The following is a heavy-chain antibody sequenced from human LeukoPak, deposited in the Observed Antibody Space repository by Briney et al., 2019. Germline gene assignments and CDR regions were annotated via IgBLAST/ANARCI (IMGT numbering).Heavy chain of an antibody. V-gene: IGHV4-4*07. J-gene: IGHJ4*02. CDR3: ARDPYYDSSGYYWD. D-gene: IGHD3-22*01. CDR1: GGSIRSYY. CDR2: IYTSGST. Sequence: TSETLSLTCTVSGGSIRSYYWNWVRRPAGKGLEWIGRIYTSGSTNYNPSLKSRVTISVDTSKNQFSLKLSSVTAADTAVYYCARDPYYDSSGYYWDWGQGTLVTVSS.